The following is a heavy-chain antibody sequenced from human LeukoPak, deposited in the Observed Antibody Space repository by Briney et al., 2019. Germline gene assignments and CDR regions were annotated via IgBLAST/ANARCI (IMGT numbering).Heavy chain of an antibody. CDR1: GFTVSNYG. V-gene: IGHV3-33*01. CDR2: IWSDGINK. D-gene: IGHD6-13*01. CDR3: ARSTYSSSSYYFDY. Sequence: GGALRLSCAASGFTVSNYGIHWVRQAPGKGLEWVAVIWSDGINKYYVDSVKGRFTISRDNSKNTLYLQMNSLRADDTAVYYCARSTYSSSSYYFDYWGQGSLVTVSS. J-gene: IGHJ4*02.